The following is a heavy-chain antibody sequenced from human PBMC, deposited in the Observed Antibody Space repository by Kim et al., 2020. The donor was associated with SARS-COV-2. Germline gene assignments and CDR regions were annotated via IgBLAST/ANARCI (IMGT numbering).Heavy chain of an antibody. J-gene: IGHJ4*02. CDR1: GFTFSSYA. CDR3: AKEVEGVWFGDPMVPAGY. Sequence: GGSLRLSCAASGFTFSSYAMSWVRQAPGKGLEWVSAISGSGGSTYYADSVKGRFTISRDNSKNTLYLQMNSLRAEDTAVYYCAKEVEGVWFGDPMVPAGYWGQGTLVTVSS. D-gene: IGHD3-10*01. CDR2: ISGSGGST. V-gene: IGHV3-23*01.